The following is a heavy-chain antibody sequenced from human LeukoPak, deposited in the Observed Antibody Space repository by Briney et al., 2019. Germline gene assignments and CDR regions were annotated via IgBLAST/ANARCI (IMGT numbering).Heavy chain of an antibody. Sequence: PGGSLRLSCAASGFIFSTYWMSWVRQAPGKGLEWVANIKQGGSEKYYVDSVKGRFTISRDNAKNSLYLQMNSLRAEDTAVYYCAKERRRNFWSGYYSSAFDIWGQGTMVTVSS. D-gene: IGHD3-3*01. J-gene: IGHJ3*02. CDR2: IKQGGSEK. CDR3: AKERRRNFWSGYYSSAFDI. CDR1: GFIFSTYW. V-gene: IGHV3-7*01.